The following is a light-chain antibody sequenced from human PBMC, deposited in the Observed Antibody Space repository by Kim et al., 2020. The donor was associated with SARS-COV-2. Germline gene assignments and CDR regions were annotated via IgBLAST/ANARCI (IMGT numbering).Light chain of an antibody. CDR3: QQYTSYSIT. CDR2: DAS. Sequence: GDRVTITCRASRSINNWVAWYQQKPGKAPNLLISDASSLKSGVPSRFSGSGSGTGFTLTISSLQPDDFATYYCQQYTSYSITFGQGTRL. V-gene: IGKV1-5*01. CDR1: RSINNW. J-gene: IGKJ5*01.